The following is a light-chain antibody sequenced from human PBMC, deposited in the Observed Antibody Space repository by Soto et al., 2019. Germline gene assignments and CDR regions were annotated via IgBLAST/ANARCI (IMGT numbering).Light chain of an antibody. CDR2: EGN. CDR1: GSDVGGYNL. V-gene: IGLV2-23*03. CDR3: CSYAGDSTFNVV. Sequence: QSVLTQPASVSGSPGQSITISCTGTGSDVGGYNLVSWYQQHPGKAPKLIIYEGNKRPSGVSNRFSGSKSGNMASLTISGLQAEDEADYYCCSYAGDSTFNVVFGGGTKVTVL. J-gene: IGLJ2*01.